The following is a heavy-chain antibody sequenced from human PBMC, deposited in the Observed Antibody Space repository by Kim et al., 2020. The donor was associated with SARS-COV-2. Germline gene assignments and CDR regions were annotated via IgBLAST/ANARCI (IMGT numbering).Heavy chain of an antibody. CDR2: ISYDGSDK. CDR3: ARTAGQFYFTYSYDSGGMDV. J-gene: IGHJ6*02. D-gene: IGHD3-22*01. V-gene: IGHV3-30*04. CDR1: GFTFSSYV. Sequence: GGSLRLSCAASGFTFSSYVMNWVRQAPGKGLEWVAVISYDGSDKYYADSVKGRFTISRDNSKNTLYLQMNSLRAEDTAVYSCARTAGQFYFTYSYDSGGMDVWGQGTAVSVSS.